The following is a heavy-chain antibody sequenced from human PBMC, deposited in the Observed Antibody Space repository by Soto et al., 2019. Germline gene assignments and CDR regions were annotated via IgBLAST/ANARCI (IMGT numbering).Heavy chain of an antibody. V-gene: IGHV4-31*03. CDR2: IYYSGNT. CDR1: GGSISSGDYY. Sequence: SETLSLTCTVSGGSISSGDYYWSWIRQHPGKGLEWIGYIYYSGNTYYNPSLKSRLTISVDTSKNQFSLTLSSLTAADTAVYYCARGAVGTTVAEAGDSFDIWGQGTMVTVSS. CDR3: ARGAVGTTVAEAGDSFDI. J-gene: IGHJ3*02. D-gene: IGHD4-17*01.